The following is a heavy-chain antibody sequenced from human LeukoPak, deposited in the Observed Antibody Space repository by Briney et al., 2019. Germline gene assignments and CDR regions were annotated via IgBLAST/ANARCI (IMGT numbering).Heavy chain of an antibody. CDR1: GFSFGDYS. D-gene: IGHD6-13*01. Sequence: PGGSLRLSCAAYGFSFGDYSVSWVRQPPGKGLEWVSGINWNGVSTVYADSVKGRFTISRDNAKNSVYLQISSLRAEDTALYYCARGPAATDVYYFDYWGQGTLVTVSS. CDR2: INWNGVST. V-gene: IGHV3-20*04. CDR3: ARGPAATDVYYFDY. J-gene: IGHJ4*02.